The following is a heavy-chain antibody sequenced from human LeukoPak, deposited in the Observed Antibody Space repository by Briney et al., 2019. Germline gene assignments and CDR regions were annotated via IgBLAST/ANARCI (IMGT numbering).Heavy chain of an antibody. V-gene: IGHV3-23*01. CDR3: VTDLRNSLGATYLDY. D-gene: IGHD1-26*01. Sequence: PGGSLRLSCAASGFTFGSYAMSWVRQPPGKGLEWVSTISNTGDTTYDADSVKGRFTISSDNSKNTLYLQMSSLRAEDTAVYYCVTDLRNSLGATYLDYWGQGTLVTVSS. CDR2: ISNTGDTT. CDR1: GFTFGSYA. J-gene: IGHJ4*02.